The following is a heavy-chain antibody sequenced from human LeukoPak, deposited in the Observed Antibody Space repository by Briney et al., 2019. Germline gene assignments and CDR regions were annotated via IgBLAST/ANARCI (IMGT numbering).Heavy chain of an antibody. D-gene: IGHD3-22*01. Sequence: SETLSLTCAVYGGSFSGYYWSWIRQPPGKGLEWIGEINHSGSTNYNPSLKSRVIISVDTSKNQFSLELNSVTAADTAVYYCARTYYETSGHYLGYWGQGNQVTVFS. V-gene: IGHV4-34*01. CDR1: GGSFSGYY. J-gene: IGHJ4*02. CDR3: ARTYYETSGHYLGY. CDR2: INHSGST.